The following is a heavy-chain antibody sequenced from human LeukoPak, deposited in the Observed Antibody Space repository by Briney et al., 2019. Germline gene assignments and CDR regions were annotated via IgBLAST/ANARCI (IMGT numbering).Heavy chain of an antibody. V-gene: IGHV3-30-3*01. CDR1: GFTFNTYA. CDR3: ARGVQGYCSTTSCLGYYFDF. J-gene: IGHJ4*02. CDR2: VSYDGTNK. Sequence: PGGSLRLSCAASGFTFNTYAMHWVRQAPGKGLEWVAVVSYDGTNKYYADSVKGRFTISRDNSKITLYLQMNSLRAEDTAVYYCARGVQGYCSTTSCLGYYFDFWGQGTLVTVSS. D-gene: IGHD2-2*01.